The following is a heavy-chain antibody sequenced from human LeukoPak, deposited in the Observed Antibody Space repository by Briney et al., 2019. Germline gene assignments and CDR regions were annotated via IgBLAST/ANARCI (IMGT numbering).Heavy chain of an antibody. D-gene: IGHD2-8*02. V-gene: IGHV3-23*01. CDR3: APGGRTGGVLLSGY. CDR2: ISGSGGST. Sequence: GGSLRLSCAASGFTFSSYAMSWVRQAPGKGLEWVSAISGSGGSTYYADSVKGRFTISRDNSKNTLYLQMNSLRAEDTAVYYCAPGGRTGGVLLSGYWGQGTLVTVPS. CDR1: GFTFSSYA. J-gene: IGHJ4*02.